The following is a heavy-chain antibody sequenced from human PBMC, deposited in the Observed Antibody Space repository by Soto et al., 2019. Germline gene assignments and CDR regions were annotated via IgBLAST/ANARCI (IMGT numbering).Heavy chain of an antibody. D-gene: IGHD2-2*01. CDR2: MNPNSGNT. J-gene: IGHJ6*03. V-gene: IGHV1-8*01. CDR1: GYTFTSYD. CDR3: ARVDIVVVPAARGNYYYYYMDV. Sequence: QVQLVQSGAEVKKPGASVKVSCKASGYTFTSYDINWVRQATGQGLEWMGWMNPNSGNTGYAQKFQGRVTMTRNTSISTAYMELSSLRSEDTAVYYCARVDIVVVPAARGNYYYYYMDVWGKGTTLTVSS.